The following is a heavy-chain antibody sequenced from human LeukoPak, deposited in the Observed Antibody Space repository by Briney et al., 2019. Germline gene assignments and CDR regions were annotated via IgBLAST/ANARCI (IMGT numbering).Heavy chain of an antibody. CDR2: NYYSGST. J-gene: IGHJ3*02. CDR3: ARDRSDQYAFDI. Sequence: SETLSLTCTVSGGSISSYYWSWIRQPPGKGLEWIGYNYYSGSTNYNPSLKSRVTISVDTSKNQFSLKLTSVTAADTAVYYCARDRSDQYAFDIWGQGTMVTVSS. D-gene: IGHD2-2*01. V-gene: IGHV4-59*01. CDR1: GGSISSYY.